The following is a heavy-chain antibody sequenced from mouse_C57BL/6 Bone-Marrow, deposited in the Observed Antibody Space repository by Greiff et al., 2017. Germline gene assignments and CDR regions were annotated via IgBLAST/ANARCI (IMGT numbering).Heavy chain of an antibody. J-gene: IGHJ2*01. D-gene: IGHD2-2*01. V-gene: IGHV5-4*01. Sequence: EVKVEESGGGLVKPGGSLKLSCAASGFTFSSYAMSWVRQTPEKRLEWVATISDGGSYTYYPDNVKGRFTISRDNDKNNLYLEMSHLKSEDTAMYYCARDGFYPGSFDYWGQGTTLTVSS. CDR1: GFTFSSYA. CDR2: ISDGGSYT. CDR3: ARDGFYPGSFDY.